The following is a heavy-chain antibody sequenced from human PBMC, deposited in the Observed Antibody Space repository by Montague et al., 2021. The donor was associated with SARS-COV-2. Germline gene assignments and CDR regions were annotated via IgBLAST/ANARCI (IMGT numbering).Heavy chain of an antibody. CDR2: IYTSGGT. J-gene: IGHJ4*02. V-gene: IGHV4-61*02. D-gene: IGHD1-1*01. Sequence: TLSLTCTVSGGSVNSGGYYWSWIRQPAGKGLEWIGSIYTSGGTNYNPSLKSRVTISVDTSNNQFSLSLTSVTAADTAVYYCARVGGNGYRFFDYWGQGSLVTVSS. CDR3: ARVGGNGYRFFDY. CDR1: GGSVNSGGYY.